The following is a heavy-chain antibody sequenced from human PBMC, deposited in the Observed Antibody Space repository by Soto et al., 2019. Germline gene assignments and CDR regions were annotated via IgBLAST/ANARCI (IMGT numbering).Heavy chain of an antibody. V-gene: IGHV1-3*05. Sequence: QVQLVQSGAEEKKPGASVKVSCKASGYTFTSYAMHWVRQAPGQRLEWMGWINAGNGNTKYSQKFQGRGTITRDTSGSTAYMELSSLRSEDTAVYYCARAVAVPADFDYWGQGTLVTVSS. CDR1: GYTFTSYA. D-gene: IGHD6-19*01. CDR2: INAGNGNT. J-gene: IGHJ4*02. CDR3: ARAVAVPADFDY.